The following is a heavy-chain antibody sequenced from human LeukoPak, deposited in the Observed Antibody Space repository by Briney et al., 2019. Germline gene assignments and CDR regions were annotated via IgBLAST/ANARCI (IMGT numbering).Heavy chain of an antibody. CDR3: AKDRQYCSSTSCYYFDY. V-gene: IGHV3-74*01. D-gene: IGHD2-2*01. CDR2: IKSDGSTT. Sequence: GGSLRLSCAASGFTFSSYWMHWVRQAPGKGLVWVSRIKSDGSTTTYADSVKGRFTISRDNAKNTLYLQMNSLRAEDTAVYYCAKDRQYCSSTSCYYFDYWGQGTLVTVSS. CDR1: GFTFSSYW. J-gene: IGHJ4*02.